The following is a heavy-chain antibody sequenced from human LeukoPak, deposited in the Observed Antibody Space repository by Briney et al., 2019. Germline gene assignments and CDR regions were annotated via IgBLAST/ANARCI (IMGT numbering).Heavy chain of an antibody. V-gene: IGHV3-9*03. D-gene: IGHD3-22*01. J-gene: IGHJ4*02. Sequence: GRSLRLSCAASGFTFDDYAMHWVRQAPGKGLEWVSGISWNSGSIGYADSVKGRFTISRDNAKNSLYLQMNSLRAEDMASYYCAKAAYYDSSGYRGIDYWGQGTLVTVSS. CDR3: AKAAYYDSSGYRGIDY. CDR2: ISWNSGSI. CDR1: GFTFDDYA.